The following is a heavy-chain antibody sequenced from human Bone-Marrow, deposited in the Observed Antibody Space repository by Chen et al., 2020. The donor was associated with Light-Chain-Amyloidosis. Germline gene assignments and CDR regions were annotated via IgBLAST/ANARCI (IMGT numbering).Heavy chain of an antibody. CDR3: ARGAVGGTTGV. V-gene: IGHV4-38-2*01. CDR1: GNSISRGYF. D-gene: IGHD1-26*01. Sequence: QVLLQQSGPGXVXPSETLSLICAVSGNSISRGYFWGWIRQPPGKGLEWIGVLDFYHGGSPYYSPSLKSRVTITADTAKNQFXXXXXXXXAAXXXTYYCARGAVGGTTGVWGQGTLVTVSS. J-gene: IGHJ4*02. CDR2: FYHGGSP.